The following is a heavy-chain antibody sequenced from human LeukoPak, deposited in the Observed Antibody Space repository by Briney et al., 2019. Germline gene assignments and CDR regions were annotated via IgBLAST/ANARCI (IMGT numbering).Heavy chain of an antibody. CDR1: GGSISSSSYY. Sequence: AETLSLTCTVSGGSISSSSYYWGWIRQPPGKGLEWIGSIYYSGSTYYNPSLKSRVTISVDTSKNQFSLKLSSVTAADTAVYYCTAGRSDYFDFWGQGTLGTVSS. J-gene: IGHJ4*02. V-gene: IGHV4-39*01. CDR3: TAGRSDYFDF. CDR2: IYYSGST. D-gene: IGHD6-25*01.